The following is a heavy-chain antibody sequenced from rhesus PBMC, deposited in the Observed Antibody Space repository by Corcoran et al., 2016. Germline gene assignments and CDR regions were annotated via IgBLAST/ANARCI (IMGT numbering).Heavy chain of an antibody. V-gene: IGHV4S9*01. CDR3: ARALYEDDYWLLLHPIDY. Sequence: QVQLQESGPGLVKPSETLSNTCSVPGGSISASYYWNWIRQPPGKGLAWMGNIYGTTAHTSSNPSPKGLVTITTDTYTNQFSLKLSSVTAADTAVYDCARALYEDDYWLLLHPIDYWGQGVLVTVSS. CDR2: IYGTTAHT. CDR1: GGSISASYY. J-gene: IGHJ4*01. D-gene: IGHD3S6*01.